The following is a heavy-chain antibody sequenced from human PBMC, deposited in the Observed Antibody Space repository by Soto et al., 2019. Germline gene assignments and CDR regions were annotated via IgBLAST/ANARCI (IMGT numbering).Heavy chain of an antibody. Sequence: QVQLVESGEGVVQPGRSLRLSCAASGFSFSDYGIHWVRQAPGKGLEWVAVISHYETKKYFEDSVKGRFTISRDNSKNTVYLQLNSLRPEDTAVYYCAKDWVGGSNRYQLDKWGQGTLVIVSS. CDR2: ISHYETKK. V-gene: IGHV3-30*18. CDR3: AKDWVGGSNRYQLDK. CDR1: GFSFSDYG. J-gene: IGHJ4*02. D-gene: IGHD1-26*01.